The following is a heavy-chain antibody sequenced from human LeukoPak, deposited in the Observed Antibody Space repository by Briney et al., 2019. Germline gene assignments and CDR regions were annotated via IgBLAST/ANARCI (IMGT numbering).Heavy chain of an antibody. V-gene: IGHV3-48*04. CDR1: GFTFSSYS. CDR3: ATVNRLSSTFDS. J-gene: IGHJ4*02. D-gene: IGHD2-15*01. Sequence: PGGSLRLSCAASGFTFSSYSMTWLRQAPGKGLEWLSYISGSGNTITYADSVKGRFTISRDNAKSSLYLQMNSLRADDTAVYYCATVNRLSSTFDSWGQGALVTVSS. CDR2: ISGSGNTI.